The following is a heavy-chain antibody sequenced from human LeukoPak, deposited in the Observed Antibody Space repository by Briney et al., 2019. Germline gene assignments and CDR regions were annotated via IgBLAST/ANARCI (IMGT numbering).Heavy chain of an antibody. V-gene: IGHV1-2*02. CDR2: VIPNSGGT. CDR1: GYTFTDYY. J-gene: IGHJ4*02. Sequence: GASVKVSCKASGYTFTDYYMHWVRQAPGQGLEWMGWVIPNSGGTNYAQRFQGRVTMTRDTSISTAYMELSKLRSDDTAVYYCARGSYITSTDYWGQGTLVTVSS. CDR3: ARGSYITSTDY. D-gene: IGHD6-6*01.